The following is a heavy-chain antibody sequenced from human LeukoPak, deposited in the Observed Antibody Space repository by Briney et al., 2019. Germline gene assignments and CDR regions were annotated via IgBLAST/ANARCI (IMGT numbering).Heavy chain of an antibody. CDR2: IYYSGST. D-gene: IGHD2-2*01. CDR1: GGSINSSSYY. CDR3: ARGVVPAAIDY. V-gene: IGHV4-39*07. J-gene: IGHJ4*02. Sequence: SETLSLTCTVSGGSINSSSYYWGWIRQPPGKGLEWIGSIYYSGSTYYNPSLKSRVTISVDTSKNQFSLKLSSVTAADTAVYYCARGVVPAAIDYWGQGTLVTVSS.